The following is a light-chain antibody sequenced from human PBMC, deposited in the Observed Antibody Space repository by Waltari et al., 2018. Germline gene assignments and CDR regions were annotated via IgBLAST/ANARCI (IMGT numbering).Light chain of an antibody. V-gene: IGKV4-1*01. CDR1: QSILDTSNSQTY. CDR3: HQYYRAPYS. CDR2: RAS. Sequence: DIVITQSPDSLAVSLGERATLRCKSSQSILDTSNSQTYLIWFQQKPGQPPKLLIYRASTRESGVPDRFSGSGSGTDFTLTISSLQAADVAVYYCHQYYRAPYSFGQGTKLEIK. J-gene: IGKJ2*01.